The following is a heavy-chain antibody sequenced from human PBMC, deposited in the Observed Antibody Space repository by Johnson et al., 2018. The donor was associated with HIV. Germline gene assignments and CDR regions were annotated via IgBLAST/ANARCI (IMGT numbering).Heavy chain of an antibody. J-gene: IGHJ3*02. CDR2: ISGSGGST. D-gene: IGHD6-6*01. Sequence: VQLVESGGGVVPPGGSLRLSCVASAFTFSTYGLTWVRQAPGKGLAWVSAISGSGGSTSYADSVQGRFTISRDNSKNTLYLQMNSLRAEDTAVYYWAKSSDEYSSSSDAFDIWGQGTMGTVSS. V-gene: IGHV3-23*04. CDR3: AKSSDEYSSSSDAFDI. CDR1: AFTFSTYG.